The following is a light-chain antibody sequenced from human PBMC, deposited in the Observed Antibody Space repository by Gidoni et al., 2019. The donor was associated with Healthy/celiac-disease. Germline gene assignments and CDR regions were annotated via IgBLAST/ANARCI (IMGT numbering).Light chain of an antibody. Sequence: DIVMTQSPDSLAVSLGERATINCKSSQSVLYSSNNKNYLAWYQQIPGQPPKLLIYWASTRESGVPDRFSGSGSGTDFTLTISSLQAEDVAVYYCQQYYSTPPTLXQGTKLEIK. V-gene: IGKV4-1*01. CDR3: QQYYSTPPT. CDR2: WAS. CDR1: QSVLYSSNNKNY. J-gene: IGKJ2*01.